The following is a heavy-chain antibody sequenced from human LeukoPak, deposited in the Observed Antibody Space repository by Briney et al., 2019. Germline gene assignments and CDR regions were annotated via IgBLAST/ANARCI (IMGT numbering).Heavy chain of an antibody. V-gene: IGHV3-48*02. D-gene: IGHD6-19*01. Sequence: GGSLRLSRAASGFTFSSYSMNWVRQAPGKGLEWVSYISSSSSTIYYADSVKGRFTISRDNAKNSLYLQMNSLRDEDTAVYYCARDSGYSSGWYEGIFDYWGQGTLVTVSS. J-gene: IGHJ4*02. CDR1: GFTFSSYS. CDR3: ARDSGYSSGWYEGIFDY. CDR2: ISSSSSTI.